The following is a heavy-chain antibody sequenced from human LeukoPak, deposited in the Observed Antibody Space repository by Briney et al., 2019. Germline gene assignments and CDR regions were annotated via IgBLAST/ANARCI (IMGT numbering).Heavy chain of an antibody. CDR1: GYTFTGFY. V-gene: IGHV1-2*02. J-gene: IGHJ4*02. Sequence: ASVKVSCKASGYTFTGFYMHWVRQAPGQGLEWMGWINPNSGGTNYAQKFQGRVTMTRDTSISTAYMELSRLRSDDTAVYYCARSLRFLEWLFYWGQGTLVTVSS. CDR3: ARSLRFLEWLFY. D-gene: IGHD3-3*01. CDR2: INPNSGGT.